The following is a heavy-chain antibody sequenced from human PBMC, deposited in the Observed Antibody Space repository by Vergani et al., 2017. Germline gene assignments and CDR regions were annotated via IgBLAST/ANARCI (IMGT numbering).Heavy chain of an antibody. CDR2: IKNTGDST. Sequence: EVQLLQSEGPVVPPGGSLRLFCFTSGFTFRCHAMRGVRQGHGQGLESVSSIKNTGDSTNYADSVKGRFTISRDNSKNTLSLQMNSLRVEDTAVYYCGRGSDNYNWGQGTLVTVSS. V-gene: IGHV3-23*01. CDR3: GRGSDNYN. D-gene: IGHD5-24*01. J-gene: IGHJ4*02. CDR1: GFTFRCHA.